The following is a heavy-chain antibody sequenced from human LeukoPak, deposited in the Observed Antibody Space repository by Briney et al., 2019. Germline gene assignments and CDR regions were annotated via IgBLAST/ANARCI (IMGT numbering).Heavy chain of an antibody. CDR3: ARQDFWSGYYYDY. Sequence: SETLSLTCTVSGGSISSSRYFWGWIRQPPGKGLEWFGNIYYSGNTYYNPSLKSRVTISVDTSKNQFSLKLSSVTAADTAVYYCARQDFWSGYYYDYWGQGTLVTVSS. CDR1: GGSISSSRYF. D-gene: IGHD3-3*01. CDR2: IYYSGNT. V-gene: IGHV4-39*01. J-gene: IGHJ4*02.